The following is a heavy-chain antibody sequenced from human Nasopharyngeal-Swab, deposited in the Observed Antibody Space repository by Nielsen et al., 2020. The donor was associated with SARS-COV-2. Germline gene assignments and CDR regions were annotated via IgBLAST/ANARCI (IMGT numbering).Heavy chain of an antibody. D-gene: IGHD6-13*01. J-gene: IGHJ4*02. CDR3: AHSRGGSTSSWYPDY. CDR2: IYWDDDR. V-gene: IGHV2-5*02. Sequence: WIRQPPGKALEWLALIYWDDDRRYSPSLKTRLTITKDTSKNRVVLEMTNMDPVDTATYYCAHSRGGSTSSWYPDYWGQGTLVTVSS.